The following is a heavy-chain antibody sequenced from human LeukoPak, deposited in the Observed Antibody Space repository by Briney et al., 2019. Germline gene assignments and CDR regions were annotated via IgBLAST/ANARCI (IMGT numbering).Heavy chain of an antibody. CDR3: ARDYTGDYDSSGYLYYVDY. D-gene: IGHD3-22*01. CDR2: IYYSGST. Sequence: SETLSLTCTVSGGSISSGGYYWSWIRQPPGKGLEWIGYIYYSGSTNYNPSLKSRVTMSIDTSKSQFSLKLSSVTAADTAVYYCARDYTGDYDSSGYLYYVDYWGLGALVTVSS. V-gene: IGHV4-61*08. CDR1: GGSISSGGYY. J-gene: IGHJ4*02.